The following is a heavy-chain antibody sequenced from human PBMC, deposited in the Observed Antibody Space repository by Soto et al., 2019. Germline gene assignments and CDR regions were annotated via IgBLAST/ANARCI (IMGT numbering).Heavy chain of an antibody. V-gene: IGHV1-2*02. Sequence: QLHLVQSGAVVKKPGASVTVSCSASGYPVTAYYMHWVRQAPGRGLEWMGGINPATGAAKYTQTFQGRVTMARGTSTSKVFMELGGLTSEDTAVFFWAGGGGVGVAGSAAFDMWGQGTLVTVSS. D-gene: IGHD3-3*01. CDR1: GYPVTAYY. CDR3: AGGGGVGVAGSAAFDM. J-gene: IGHJ3*02. CDR2: INPATGAA.